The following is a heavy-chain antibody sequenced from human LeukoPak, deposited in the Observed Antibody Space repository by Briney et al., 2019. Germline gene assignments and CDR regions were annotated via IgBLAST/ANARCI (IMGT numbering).Heavy chain of an antibody. CDR3: AKDIAQGYTYGSIDQDY. V-gene: IGHV3-30*18. CDR1: GFTFSSYG. D-gene: IGHD5-18*01. CDR2: ISYDGSNK. J-gene: IGHJ4*02. Sequence: GGSLRLSCAASGFTFSSYGMHWVRQAPGKGLEWVAVISYDGSNKYYADSVKGRFTISRDNSKNTLSLQMNSLRVEDTAVYYCAKDIAQGYTYGSIDQDYWGQGTLVTVSS.